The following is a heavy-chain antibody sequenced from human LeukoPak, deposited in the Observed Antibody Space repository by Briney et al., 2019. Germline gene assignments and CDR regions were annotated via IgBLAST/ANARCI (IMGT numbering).Heavy chain of an antibody. D-gene: IGHD6-6*01. Sequence: ASVKVSCKASGYTFTSYYMHWVRQAPGQGLEWMGIINPSGGSTSYAQKFQGRVTMTRDTSTSTVYMELSSLRSEDTAVYYCAAQALGYYMDVWGKGTTVTISS. CDR3: AAQALGYYMDV. CDR2: INPSGGST. J-gene: IGHJ6*03. CDR1: GYTFTSYY. V-gene: IGHV1-46*01.